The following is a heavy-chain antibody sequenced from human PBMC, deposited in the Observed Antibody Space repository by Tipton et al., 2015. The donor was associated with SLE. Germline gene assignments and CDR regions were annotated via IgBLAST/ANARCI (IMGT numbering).Heavy chain of an antibody. CDR3: ARGGPRGFWVIAVQARYFDY. CDR1: GASISSSY. V-gene: IGHV4-59*12. J-gene: IGHJ4*02. Sequence: TLSLTCTVSGASISSSYWSWIRQPPGKGLEWIGYIYYTGSANYNPSLKSRVTISIDTSKNQFSLKLSSVTAADTAVYYCARGGPRGFWVIAVQARYFDYWGQGTLVTVSS. CDR2: IYYTGSA. D-gene: IGHD2-21*01.